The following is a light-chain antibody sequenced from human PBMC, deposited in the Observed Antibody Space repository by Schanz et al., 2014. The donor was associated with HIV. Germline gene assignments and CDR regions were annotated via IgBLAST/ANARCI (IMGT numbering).Light chain of an antibody. CDR3: QQHGYSPYT. J-gene: IGKJ2*01. CDR1: QSVSSSY. V-gene: IGKV3-20*01. CDR2: GAS. Sequence: EIVLTQSPATLSLSPGERATLSCRASQSVSSSYLAWYQQKPGQAPRIVIYGASSRATGIPDRFSGSGSGTDFTLTISRLKPEDFAVYYCQQHGYSPYTFGQGTKLEIK.